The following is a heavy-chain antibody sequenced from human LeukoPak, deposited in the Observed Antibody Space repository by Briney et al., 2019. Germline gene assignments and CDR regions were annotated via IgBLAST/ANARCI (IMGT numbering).Heavy chain of an antibody. Sequence: PSESLSLTCTVSGGSISSDSYSWSWIRQPAGKGLEWIGRIGASGSTNYNPSLQSRVTVSVDTSNNRFSLNLSSVTAADTAVYYCARDPDYYDAFDIWGQGTMVTVSS. V-gene: IGHV4-61*02. CDR3: ARDPDYYDAFDI. CDR1: GGSISSDSYS. D-gene: IGHD4/OR15-4a*01. J-gene: IGHJ3*02. CDR2: IGASGST.